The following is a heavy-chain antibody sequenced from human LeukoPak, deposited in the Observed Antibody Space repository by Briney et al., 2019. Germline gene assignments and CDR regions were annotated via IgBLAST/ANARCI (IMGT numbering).Heavy chain of an antibody. J-gene: IGHJ4*02. Sequence: PSETLSLTCTVSGGSIISSSYYWGWIRQPPGKGLEWIGSIYYSGSTYYNPSLKSRVTISVDTSKNQFSLKLSSVTAADTAVYYCARQGVAALFDYWGQGTLVTVSS. D-gene: IGHD6-19*01. V-gene: IGHV4-39*01. CDR2: IYYSGST. CDR3: ARQGVAALFDY. CDR1: GGSIISSSYY.